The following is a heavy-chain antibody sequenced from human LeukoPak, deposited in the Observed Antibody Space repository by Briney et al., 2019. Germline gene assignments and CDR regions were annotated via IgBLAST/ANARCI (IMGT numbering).Heavy chain of an antibody. Sequence: PSETLSLTCTVFGGSISSYYWSWIRQPAGEGLEWIGRIYTSGSTNYNPPLKSRVTISVDTSKNQFSLKLSSLSAADTAVYYCARSLAVAGASPKDAFNIWGQGTMVTVSS. CDR2: IYTSGST. CDR3: ARSLAVAGASPKDAFNI. V-gene: IGHV4-4*07. CDR1: GGSISSYY. D-gene: IGHD6-19*01. J-gene: IGHJ3*02.